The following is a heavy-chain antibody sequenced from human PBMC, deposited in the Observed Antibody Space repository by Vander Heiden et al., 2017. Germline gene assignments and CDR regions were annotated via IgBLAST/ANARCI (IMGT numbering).Heavy chain of an antibody. Sequence: QVQLVQSGAGVKKPGASVKVSCKASGYTFTGYYMHWVRQAPGQGLEWMGWINPNSGGTNYAQKFQGWVTMTRDTSISTAYMELSRLRSDDTAVYYCARGVTGYSYGHAFDIWGQGTMVTVSS. D-gene: IGHD5-18*01. CDR3: ARGVTGYSYGHAFDI. CDR1: GYTFTGYY. J-gene: IGHJ3*02. CDR2: INPNSGGT. V-gene: IGHV1-2*04.